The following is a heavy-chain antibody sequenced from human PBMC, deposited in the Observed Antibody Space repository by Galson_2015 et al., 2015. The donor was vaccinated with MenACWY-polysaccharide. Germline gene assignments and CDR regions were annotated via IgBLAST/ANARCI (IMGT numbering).Heavy chain of an antibody. Sequence: SLKVSCKASGYTFSSYDINWVRQTTGQGLEWMGWMNPNSGNTGYAQKFQGRVTMTRNTSISIAYMELSSLRSEDTAVYHCARGGKYYYDSSGYLNWFDPWGQGTLVTV. CDR3: ARGGKYYYDSSGYLNWFDP. D-gene: IGHD3-22*01. J-gene: IGHJ5*02. CDR2: MNPNSGNT. V-gene: IGHV1-8*01. CDR1: GYTFSSYD.